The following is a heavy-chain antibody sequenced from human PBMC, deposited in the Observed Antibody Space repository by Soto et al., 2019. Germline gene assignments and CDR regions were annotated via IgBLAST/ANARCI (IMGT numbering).Heavy chain of an antibody. Sequence: QVQLQQCGAGLLKPSETLSLTCAVYCGSFSGYYWSWIRQPPGKGLEWIGEINHSGSTNYNPSLKSRVTIAVDTSKNQFSPKLSSVTAADTAVYYCASRPFPYYDFWSGYANWFDPWGQGTLVTVSS. V-gene: IGHV4-34*01. CDR3: ASRPFPYYDFWSGYANWFDP. D-gene: IGHD3-3*01. CDR2: INHSGST. CDR1: CGSFSGYY. J-gene: IGHJ5*02.